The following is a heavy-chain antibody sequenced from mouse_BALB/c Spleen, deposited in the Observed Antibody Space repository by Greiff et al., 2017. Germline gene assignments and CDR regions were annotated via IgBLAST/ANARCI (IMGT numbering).Heavy chain of an antibody. V-gene: IGHV5-4*02. CDR3: EREGITTVVATRYFDV. Sequence: EVQLVESGGGLVKPGGSLKLSCAASGFTFSDYYMYWVRQTPEKRLEWVATISDGGSYTYYPDSVKGRFTISRDNAKNNLYLQMSSLKSEDTAMYYCEREGITTVVATRYFDVWGAGTTVTVSS. CDR1: GFTFSDYY. CDR2: ISDGGSYT. J-gene: IGHJ1*01. D-gene: IGHD1-1*01.